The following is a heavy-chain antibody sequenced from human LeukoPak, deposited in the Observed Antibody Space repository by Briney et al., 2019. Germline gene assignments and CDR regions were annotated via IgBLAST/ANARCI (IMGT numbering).Heavy chain of an antibody. CDR2: INPYSGGT. Sequence: ASVKVSCKAPGYTFTGYYMHWVRQSPGQGLEWMGWINPYSGGTNYAQKFQGRVTMTRDTSISTAYMELSRLRSDDTAVYYCASELGSTSGKNHFPPDVWGKGTTVTVSS. J-gene: IGHJ6*04. CDR3: ASELGSTSGKNHFPPDV. V-gene: IGHV1-2*02. D-gene: IGHD1-14*01. CDR1: GYTFTGYY.